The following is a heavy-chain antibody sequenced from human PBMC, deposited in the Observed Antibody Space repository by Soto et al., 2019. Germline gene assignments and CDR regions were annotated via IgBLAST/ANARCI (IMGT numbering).Heavy chain of an antibody. CDR3: VRRVLVISYNWFDP. CDR2: IYYSGST. Sequence: QLQLQESGPGLVKPSETLSLTCTVSGGSISSSSYYWGWIRQPPGKGLEWIGSIYYSGSTYYNPSLKSRVTISVDTSKNQFSLKLSSVTAADTAVYYCVRRVLVISYNWFDPCGQGTLVTVSS. CDR1: GGSISSSSYY. J-gene: IGHJ5*02. V-gene: IGHV4-39*01. D-gene: IGHD3-9*01.